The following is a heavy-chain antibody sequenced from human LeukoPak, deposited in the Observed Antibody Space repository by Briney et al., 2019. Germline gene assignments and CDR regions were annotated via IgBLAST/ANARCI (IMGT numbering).Heavy chain of an antibody. V-gene: IGHV4-39*07. CDR1: GGSISSSSYY. CDR3: AREFSGYASYYYYYYMDV. D-gene: IGHD5-12*01. Sequence: KPSETLSLTCTVSGGSISSSSYYWGWIRQPPGKGLEWIGSIYYSGSTYYNPSLKRRVTISVATSKNQFSLKLRSVTAADTAVYYCAREFSGYASYYYYYYMDVWGKGTTVTVSS. J-gene: IGHJ6*03. CDR2: IYYSGST.